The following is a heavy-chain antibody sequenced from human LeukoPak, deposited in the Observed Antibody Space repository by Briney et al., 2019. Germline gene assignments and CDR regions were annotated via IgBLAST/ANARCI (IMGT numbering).Heavy chain of an antibody. D-gene: IGHD6-19*01. CDR3: VRHRQWLLFPDY. J-gene: IGHJ4*02. Sequence: PSETLSFTCTVSGGSISVNYDWGWIRQPPGKGLEWIGSIFYSGATYYSPSLKSRVTISVDTSKNQFSLKLSSMTAADTAVYYCVRHRQWLLFPDYWGQGTLVTVSS. CDR1: GGSISVNYD. V-gene: IGHV4-39*01. CDR2: IFYSGAT.